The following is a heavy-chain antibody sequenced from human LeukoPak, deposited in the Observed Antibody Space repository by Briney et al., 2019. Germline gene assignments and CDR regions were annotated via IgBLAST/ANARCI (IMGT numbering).Heavy chain of an antibody. CDR3: ARPGVGSGRYGAFDI. Sequence: SESLSLTCTVSGGSISSYYWSWIRQPPGKGLEWIGYIYYSGSTNYNPSLKSRVTISVDTSKNQFSLKLSSVTAADTAVYYCARPGVGSGRYGAFDIWGQGTMVTVSS. CDR2: IYYSGST. D-gene: IGHD5-18*01. J-gene: IGHJ3*02. V-gene: IGHV4-59*08. CDR1: GGSISSYY.